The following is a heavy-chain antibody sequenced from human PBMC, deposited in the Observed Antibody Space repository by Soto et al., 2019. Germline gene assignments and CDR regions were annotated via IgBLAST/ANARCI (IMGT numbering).Heavy chain of an antibody. CDR1: GGSISSYY. V-gene: IGHV4-59*01. CDR3: ARETTYCSSNSCYCYFDY. CDR2: IYYSGST. Sequence: ASETLSLTCTVSGGSISSYYWSWIRQPPGKGLEWIGYIYYSGSTNYNPSLKSRVTISVDTSKNQFSLKLSSVTAADTAVYYCARETTYCSSNSCYCYFDYWGQGTLVTVSS. D-gene: IGHD2-2*01. J-gene: IGHJ4*02.